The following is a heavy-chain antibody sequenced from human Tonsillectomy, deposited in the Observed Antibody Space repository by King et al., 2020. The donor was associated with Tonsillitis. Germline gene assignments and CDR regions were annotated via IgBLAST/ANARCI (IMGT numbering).Heavy chain of an antibody. CDR1: GGSISSSSYY. CDR3: ARGSNYDFWSGYYTVDYYYYGMDV. CDR2: IYYSGST. V-gene: IGHV4-39*01. D-gene: IGHD3-3*01. Sequence: QLQESGPGLVKPSETLSLTCTVSGGSISSSSYYWGWIRQPPGKGLEWIGSIYYSGSTYYNPSLKSRVTISVDTSKNQFSLKLSSVTAADTAVYYCARGSNYDFWSGYYTVDYYYYGMDVWGQGTTVTVSS. J-gene: IGHJ6*02.